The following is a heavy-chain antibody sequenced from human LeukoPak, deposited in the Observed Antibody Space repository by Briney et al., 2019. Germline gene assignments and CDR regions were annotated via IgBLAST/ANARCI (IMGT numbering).Heavy chain of an antibody. CDR1: GGSIRSSSYY. V-gene: IGHV4-61*01. Sequence: PSETLSLTCTVSGGSIRSSSYYWSWIRQPPGKGLEWIGYIYYSGSTNYNPSLKSRVTISVDTSKNQFSLKLSSVTAADTAVYYCARAGGSGSYYWDTDAFDIWGQGTMVTVSS. J-gene: IGHJ3*02. D-gene: IGHD3-10*01. CDR2: IYYSGST. CDR3: ARAGGSGSYYWDTDAFDI.